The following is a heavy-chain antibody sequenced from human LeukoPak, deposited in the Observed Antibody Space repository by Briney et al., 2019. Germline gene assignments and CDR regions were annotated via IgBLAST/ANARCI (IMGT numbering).Heavy chain of an antibody. Sequence: KPSGTLSLNCAVSGYSISSGYYWGWIRQPPGKGLEWIGNIYHSGSTYYNPSLKSRVTISVDTSKNQFSLKLSSVTAADTAVYYCARHKEFAFDYWGQGTLVTVSS. V-gene: IGHV4-38-2*01. J-gene: IGHJ4*02. CDR3: ARHKEFAFDY. CDR2: IYHSGST. CDR1: GYSISSGYY.